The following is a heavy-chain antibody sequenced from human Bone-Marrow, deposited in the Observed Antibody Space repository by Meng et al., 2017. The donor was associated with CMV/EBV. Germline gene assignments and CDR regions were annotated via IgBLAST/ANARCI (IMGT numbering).Heavy chain of an antibody. J-gene: IGHJ4*02. CDR2: IYYSGST. CDR1: GGSISSYY. V-gene: IGHV4-59*12. D-gene: IGHD7-27*01. CDR3: ARASEETGFDY. Sequence: GSLRLSCTVSGGSISSYYWSWIRQPPGKGLEWIGYIYYSGSTNYNPSLKSRVTISVDTSKNQFSLKLSSVTAADTAVYYCARASEETGFDYWGQGTLVTVSS.